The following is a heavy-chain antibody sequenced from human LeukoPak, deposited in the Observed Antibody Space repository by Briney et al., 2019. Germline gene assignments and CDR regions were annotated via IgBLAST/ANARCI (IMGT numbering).Heavy chain of an antibody. J-gene: IGHJ4*02. D-gene: IGHD1-26*01. V-gene: IGHV3-30-3*01. CDR3: ARDKGGSSTPLGY. CDR1: AFTFSSYA. CDR2: ISYDGSNK. Sequence: GRSLRLSCAASAFTFSSYAMHCVRHAPGKWLEWVAVISYDGSNKYYADSVKGRFTISRDNSKNTLYLQMNSLRAEDTAVYYCARDKGGSSTPLGYWGQGTLVTVSS.